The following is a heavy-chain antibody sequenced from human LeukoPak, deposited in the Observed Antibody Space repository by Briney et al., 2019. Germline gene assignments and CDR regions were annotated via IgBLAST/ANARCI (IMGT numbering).Heavy chain of an antibody. J-gene: IGHJ4*02. V-gene: IGHV4-39*01. CDR3: ARQTSLGGENQYFDY. Sequence: SETLSLTCTVSGGSIGSSRYYWGWIRQPPGKGLEWIGSMSYSGITYYNSSLKSRVTISVDTSKSQFSLKLSSVTAADTAIYYCARQTSLGGENQYFDYWGQGTLVTVSS. CDR2: MSYSGIT. D-gene: IGHD2-21*01. CDR1: GGSIGSSRYY.